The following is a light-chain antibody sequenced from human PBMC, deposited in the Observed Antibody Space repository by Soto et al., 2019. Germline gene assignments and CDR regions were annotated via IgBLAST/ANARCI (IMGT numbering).Light chain of an antibody. V-gene: IGKV3-20*01. CDR1: QSVSSSY. Sequence: EIVLTQSPGTLSLSPGERATLSCRAIQSVSSSYLAWYQQKPGQAPRLLIYGASSRATGIPGRFSGSGSGTDFTLTISRLEPEDFAVYYCQQYGSSPPITFGQGTRLEIK. CDR2: GAS. CDR3: QQYGSSPPIT. J-gene: IGKJ5*01.